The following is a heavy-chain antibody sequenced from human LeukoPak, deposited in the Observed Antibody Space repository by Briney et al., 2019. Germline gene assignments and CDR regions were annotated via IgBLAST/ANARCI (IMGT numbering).Heavy chain of an antibody. CDR3: ARDHDSSGYYSGY. CDR2: IYSGGST. J-gene: IGHJ4*02. V-gene: IGHV3-66*02. D-gene: IGHD3-22*01. CDR1: GFTVSSNY. Sequence: PGGSLRLSCAASGFTVSSNYMSWVRQAPGKGLEWVSVIYSGGSTYYADSVKGRFTISRDNPKNTLYLQMNSLRAEDTAVYYCARDHDSSGYYSGYWGQGTLVTVSS.